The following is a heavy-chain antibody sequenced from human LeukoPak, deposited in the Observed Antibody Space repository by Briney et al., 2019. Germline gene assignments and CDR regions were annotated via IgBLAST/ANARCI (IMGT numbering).Heavy chain of an antibody. V-gene: IGHV3-7*01. CDR2: IKQDGSEK. Sequence: GGSLRLSCAASGFTFSSYWMSWVRQAPGKGLEWVANIKQDGSEKYYVDSVKGRLTISRDNAKNSLYLQMNSLRAEDTAVYYCARNSMVRGVIYYYMDVWGKGTTVTVSS. CDR1: GFTFSSYW. D-gene: IGHD3-10*01. CDR3: ARNSMVRGVIYYYMDV. J-gene: IGHJ6*03.